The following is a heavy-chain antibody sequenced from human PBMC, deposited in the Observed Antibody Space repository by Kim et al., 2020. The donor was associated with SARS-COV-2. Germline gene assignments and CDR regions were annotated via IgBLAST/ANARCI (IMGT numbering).Heavy chain of an antibody. J-gene: IGHJ4*02. CDR3: AISYFDDSSGYYLDY. Sequence: ASVKVSCKASGYTFTSYGISWVRQAPGQGLEWMGWISAYNGNTNYAQKLQGRVTMTTDTSTSTAYMELRSLRSDDTAVYYCAISYFDDSSGYYLDYWGQGTLVTVSS. CDR1: GYTFTSYG. D-gene: IGHD3-22*01. V-gene: IGHV1-18*01. CDR2: ISAYNGNT.